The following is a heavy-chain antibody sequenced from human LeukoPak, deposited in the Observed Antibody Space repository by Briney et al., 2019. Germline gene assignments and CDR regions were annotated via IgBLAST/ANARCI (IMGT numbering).Heavy chain of an antibody. CDR2: IYHSGST. D-gene: IGHD4-11*01. Sequence: PSETLSLTCTVSGYSISSGYYWGWIRQPPGKGLEWIGSIYHSGSTYYNPSLKSRVTISVDTSKNQFPLKLSSVTAADTAVYYCAHPVNDAFDIWGQGTMVTVSS. J-gene: IGHJ3*02. V-gene: IGHV4-38-2*02. CDR3: AHPVNDAFDI. CDR1: GYSISSGYY.